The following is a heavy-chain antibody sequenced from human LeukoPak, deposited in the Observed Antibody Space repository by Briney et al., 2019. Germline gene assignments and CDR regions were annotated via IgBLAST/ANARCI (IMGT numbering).Heavy chain of an antibody. V-gene: IGHV3-30*03. Sequence: GRSLRLSCAASGFTFSSYGMHWVRQAPGKGLEWVAVISYDGSNKYYADSVKGRFTISRDNAKNSLYLQMNSLRAEDTAVYYCARGGSGYDYFDYWGQGTLVTVSS. CDR3: ARGGSGYDYFDY. CDR1: GFTFSSYG. J-gene: IGHJ4*02. CDR2: ISYDGSNK. D-gene: IGHD5-12*01.